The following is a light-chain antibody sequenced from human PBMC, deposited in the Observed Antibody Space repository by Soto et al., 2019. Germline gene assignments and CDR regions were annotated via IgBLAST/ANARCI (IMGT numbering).Light chain of an antibody. CDR2: DAY. CDR3: QKYNAWPRT. Sequence: EIVMTKSPATLSVSPGERATLSCRASLSVSRNLAWYQQKPGQAPRLLIFDAYTRATGIPARFSGSGSGTEFTLTITSLQSEDFAVYYCQKYNAWPRTFGQGTKVEIK. V-gene: IGKV3-15*01. CDR1: LSVSRN. J-gene: IGKJ1*01.